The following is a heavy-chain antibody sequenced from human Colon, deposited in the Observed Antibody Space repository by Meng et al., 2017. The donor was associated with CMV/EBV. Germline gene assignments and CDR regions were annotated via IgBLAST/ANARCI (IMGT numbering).Heavy chain of an antibody. J-gene: IGHJ6*02. CDR3: ARGGGAVGYYHYGMDV. CDR1: GFIVNSNF. Sequence: GESLKISCAASGFIVNSNFMNWVRQAPGKGLEWVSVLYSGGSVFYADSVKGRFTIPRDTSNNTLHLQMNSLRVEDTAVYYCARGGGAVGYYHYGMDVWGQGTTVTVSS. V-gene: IGHV3-66*02. D-gene: IGHD3-3*01. CDR2: LYSGGSV.